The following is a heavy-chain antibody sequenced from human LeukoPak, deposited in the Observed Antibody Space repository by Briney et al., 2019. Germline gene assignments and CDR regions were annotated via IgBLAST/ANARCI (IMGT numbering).Heavy chain of an antibody. V-gene: IGHV4-59*08. CDR2: IYYSGST. D-gene: IGHD3-22*01. CDR3: ARQRNYYDSSGYYYVFFDY. CDR1: GGSISSYY. Sequence: SETLSLTCTVSGGSISSYYWSWTRQPPGKGLEWIGYIYYSGSTNYNPSLKSRVTISVDTSKNQFSLKLSSVTAADTAVYYCARQRNYYDSSGYYYVFFDYWGQGTLVTVSS. J-gene: IGHJ4*02.